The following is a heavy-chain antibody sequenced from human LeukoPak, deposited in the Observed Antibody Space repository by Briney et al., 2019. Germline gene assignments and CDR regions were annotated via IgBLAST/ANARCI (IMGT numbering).Heavy chain of an antibody. J-gene: IGHJ4*02. CDR2: IYYSGTT. D-gene: IGHD3-16*02. CDR1: GGSLSITNYY. CDR3: ARVQGDYVWGSYRPYFDY. V-gene: IGHV4-39*07. Sequence: SETLSLTCTVSGGSLSITNYYWAWIRQPPGKGLEWIGSIYYSGTTYYNPSLKSRVTISVDKSKNQFSLKLSYVTAADTAVYYCARVQGDYVWGSYRPYFDYWGQGTLVTVSS.